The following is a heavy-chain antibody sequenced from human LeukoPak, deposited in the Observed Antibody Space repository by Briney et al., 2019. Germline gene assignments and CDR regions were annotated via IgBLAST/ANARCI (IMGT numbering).Heavy chain of an antibody. V-gene: IGHV4-39*01. J-gene: IGHJ3*02. D-gene: IGHD2-15*01. CDR1: GGSISSTNYY. CDR3: ARHTSVVAEDAFDI. Sequence: PSETLSLTCTVSGGSISSTNYYWGWIRQPPGKGLEWIGSIYYSGSTYYNPSLESRVTIFVDTSKNQFSLKLSSVTAADTAVYYCARHTSVVAEDAFDIWGQGTMVTVSS. CDR2: IYYSGST.